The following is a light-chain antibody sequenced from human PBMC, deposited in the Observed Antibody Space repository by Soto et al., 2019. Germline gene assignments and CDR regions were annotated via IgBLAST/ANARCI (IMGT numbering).Light chain of an antibody. J-gene: IGKJ1*01. Sequence: EMVMTQSPATLSVSPGERATLSCRASQSVSSYLAWYQQKPGQPRRLLIYVASTRAAGIPARFSGSGSGTAFTLTINSLQSEDFAVYYCQQYKDWPPRFGQGTKVEIK. CDR2: VAS. V-gene: IGKV3-15*01. CDR3: QQYKDWPPR. CDR1: QSVSSY.